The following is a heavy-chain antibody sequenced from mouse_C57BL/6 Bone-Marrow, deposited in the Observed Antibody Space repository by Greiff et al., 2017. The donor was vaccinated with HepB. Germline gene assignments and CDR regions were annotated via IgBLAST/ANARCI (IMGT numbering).Heavy chain of an antibody. CDR3: ARAPDYAMDY. CDR2: INPNNGGT. Sequence: VQLQHSGPALVKPGASVKISCKASGYTFPDYYMNWVKQSHGKSLEWLGDINPNNGGTSYTQKFKGKATLTVDKYSITAYMELRSLTSEDSAVYYCARAPDYAMDYWGQGTSVTVSS. J-gene: IGHJ4*01. V-gene: IGHV1-26*01. CDR1: GYTFPDYY.